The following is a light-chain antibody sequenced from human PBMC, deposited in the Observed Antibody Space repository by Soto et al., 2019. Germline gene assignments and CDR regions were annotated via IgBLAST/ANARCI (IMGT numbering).Light chain of an antibody. CDR3: CSYAGSSTWV. V-gene: IGLV2-23*01. J-gene: IGLJ1*01. CDR2: EGS. CDR1: SSDVGSYNL. Sequence: QSVLTQPASVSGSPGQSITISCTGTSSDVGSYNLVSWFQQHPGKAPQPMIYEGSKRSSGVSNRFSGSKSGNTASLTISGLQAEDEADYYCCSYAGSSTWVFGTGTKLTVL.